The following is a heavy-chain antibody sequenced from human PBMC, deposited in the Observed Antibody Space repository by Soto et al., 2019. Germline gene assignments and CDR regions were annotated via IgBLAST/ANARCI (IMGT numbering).Heavy chain of an antibody. CDR2: IYHSGST. D-gene: IGHD2-15*01. CDR3: ARGQVVAAQH. V-gene: IGHV4-30-2*01. J-gene: IGHJ4*02. CDR1: GGSISSGGYS. Sequence: QLQLQESGSGLVKPSQTLSLTCAVSGGSISSGGYSWSWIRQPPGKGLEWIGYIYHSGSTYYNPSRKSRVTISVDRSKNQFSRKRSSVTAAGTAVYYCARGQVVAAQHWGQGTRVTVSS.